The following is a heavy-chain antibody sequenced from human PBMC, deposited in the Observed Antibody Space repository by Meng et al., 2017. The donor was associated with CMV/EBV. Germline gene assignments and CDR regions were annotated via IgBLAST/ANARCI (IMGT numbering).Heavy chain of an antibody. D-gene: IGHD1-1*01. Sequence: SKTLSLTCAVYGGSFSGYYWSWIRQPPGKGLEWIGEINHSGSTNYNPSLKSRVTISVDTSKNQFSLMLSSVTAADTAVYYCARLRGTVPRLEYYCYYYGMDVWGQGTTVTVSS. CDR3: ARLRGTVPRLEYYCYYYGMDV. V-gene: IGHV4-34*01. J-gene: IGHJ6*02. CDR2: INHSGST. CDR1: GGSFSGYY.